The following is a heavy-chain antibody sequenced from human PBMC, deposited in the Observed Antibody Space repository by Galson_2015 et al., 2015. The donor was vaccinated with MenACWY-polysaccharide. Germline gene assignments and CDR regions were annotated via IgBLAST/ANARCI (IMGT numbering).Heavy chain of an antibody. CDR3: ARVKGSMVRGAPAYYFDY. V-gene: IGHV4-4*02. D-gene: IGHD3-10*01. Sequence: ETLSLTCAVSGGSISSSNWWSWVRQPPGKGLEWIGEIYHSGSTNYNPSLKSRVTISVDKSKNQFSLKLSSVTAADTAVYYCARVKGSMVRGAPAYYFDYCGQGTLVTVSS. CDR2: IYHSGST. CDR1: GGSISSSNW. J-gene: IGHJ4*02.